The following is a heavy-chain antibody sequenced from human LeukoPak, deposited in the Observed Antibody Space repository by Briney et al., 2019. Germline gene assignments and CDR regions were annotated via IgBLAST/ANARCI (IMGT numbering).Heavy chain of an antibody. D-gene: IGHD5-24*01. Sequence: HTGGSLRLSCAASGFTFSDSAMNWVRQAPGKGLEWVSAISGSGGSTHYADSVKGRFTISRDNSNNTLFLHMNNLKPADAAIYYCAKGMTTISRHFEKWGQGTLVTVSS. CDR3: AKGMTTISRHFEK. CDR2: ISGSGGST. V-gene: IGHV3-23*01. CDR1: GFTFSDSA. J-gene: IGHJ4*02.